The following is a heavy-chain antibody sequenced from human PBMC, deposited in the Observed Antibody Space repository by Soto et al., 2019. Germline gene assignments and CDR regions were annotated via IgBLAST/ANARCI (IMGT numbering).Heavy chain of an antibody. CDR3: ACPLWFGELFLFDY. D-gene: IGHD3-10*01. V-gene: IGHV3-33*01. J-gene: IGHJ4*02. CDR2: IWYDGSNK. Sequence: GGSLRLSCAASGFTFSSYGMHWVRQAPGKGLEWVAVIWYDGSNKYYADSVKGRFTISRDNSKNTLYLQMNSLRAEDTAVYYCACPLWFGELFLFDYWGQGTLVTVSS. CDR1: GFTFSSYG.